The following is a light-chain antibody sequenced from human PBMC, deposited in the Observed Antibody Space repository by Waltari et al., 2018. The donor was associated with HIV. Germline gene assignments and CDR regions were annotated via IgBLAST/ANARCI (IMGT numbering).Light chain of an antibody. CDR1: SSDIGAYNS. CDR3: SSYGDSLRVL. Sequence: QSALTQPPSASGSLGQSVTISCNGSSSDIGAYNSVSWFQQHPRSAPKLLLYEVTRRPSTVSDRFSGSRSGSTAFLTVAGLQPDDEATYFCSSYGDSLRVLFGGGTNVTVL. CDR2: EVT. V-gene: IGLV2-8*01. J-gene: IGLJ3*02.